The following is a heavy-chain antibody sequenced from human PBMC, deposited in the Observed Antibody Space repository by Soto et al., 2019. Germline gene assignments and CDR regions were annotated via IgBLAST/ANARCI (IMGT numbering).Heavy chain of an antibody. CDR2: IMPFFGSG. D-gene: IGHD3-22*01. CDR3: ARDRAGYYSHFVY. J-gene: IGHJ4*02. CDR1: RGNFTNYA. Sequence: QVYLVQSGAEVKKPGSSVKVSCKALRGNFTNYAFSWVRQAPGQGLEWMGGIMPFFGSGNYAQKFQGRINITADESTSSVYLELTSLRSEDTAVYYCARDRAGYYSHFVYWGQGTLVTVSS. V-gene: IGHV1-69*01.